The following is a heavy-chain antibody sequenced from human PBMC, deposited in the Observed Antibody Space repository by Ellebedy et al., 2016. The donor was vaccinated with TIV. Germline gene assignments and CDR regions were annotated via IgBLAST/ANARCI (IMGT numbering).Heavy chain of an antibody. D-gene: IGHD6-6*01. V-gene: IGHV4-31*03. J-gene: IGHJ4*02. CDR3: ARESLIAARPGFDY. CDR1: GGSISSGGYY. CDR2: IYYSGST. Sequence: MPSETLSLTCTVSGGSISSGGYYWSWIRQHPGKGLEWIGYIYYSGSTYYNPSLKSRVTISVDTSKNQFSLKLSSVTAADTAVYYCARESLIAARPGFDYWGQGTLVTVSS.